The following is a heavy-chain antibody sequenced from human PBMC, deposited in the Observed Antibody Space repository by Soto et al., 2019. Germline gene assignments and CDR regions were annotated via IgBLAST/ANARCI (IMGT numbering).Heavy chain of an antibody. CDR1: GFTFDDYG. J-gene: IGHJ4*02. CDR3: AKDIGATPEDDTRFDY. V-gene: IGHV3-9*01. CDR2: IRWNSGRI. D-gene: IGHD1-1*01. Sequence: EVQLVESGGGLVQPGRSLRLSCAASGFTFDDYGMHWVRQAPGKGLEWVSGIRWNSGRIDYADLVKGRFTISRDTAKNSRYLQMNSLRAEDTAVYYCAKDIGATPEDDTRFDYWGQGTLVTVSS.